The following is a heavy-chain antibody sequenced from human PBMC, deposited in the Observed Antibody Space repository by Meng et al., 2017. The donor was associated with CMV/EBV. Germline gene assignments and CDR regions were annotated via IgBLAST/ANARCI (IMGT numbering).Heavy chain of an antibody. J-gene: IGHJ4*02. CDR3: AHHADIAAAGSYYY. CDR2: IYWDDDK. D-gene: IGHD6-13*01. V-gene: IGHV2-5*02. CDR1: GFSLSTRGVG. Sequence: QIPLKESGPTLVKPTQTLTLTCTFSGFSLSTRGVGVGWIRQPPGKALEWLALIYWDDDKRYSPSLKSRLTITKDASKNQVVLTMTNMDPVDTATYYCAHHADIAAAGSYYYWGQGTLVTVSS.